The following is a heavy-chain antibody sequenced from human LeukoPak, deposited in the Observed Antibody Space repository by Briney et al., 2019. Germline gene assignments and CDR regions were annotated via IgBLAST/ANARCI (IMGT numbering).Heavy chain of an antibody. CDR1: GGSISSGGYY. CDR2: IYYSGST. J-gene: IGHJ6*02. Sequence: SETLSLTCTVSGGSISSGGYYWSWIRQHPGKGLEWIGYIYYSGSTYYNPSLKSRVTISVDTSKIQFSLKLSSVTAADTAVYYCARGQVVPAAILSYYYYGMDVWGQGTTVTVSS. CDR3: ARGQVVPAAILSYYYYGMDV. V-gene: IGHV4-31*03. D-gene: IGHD2-2*02.